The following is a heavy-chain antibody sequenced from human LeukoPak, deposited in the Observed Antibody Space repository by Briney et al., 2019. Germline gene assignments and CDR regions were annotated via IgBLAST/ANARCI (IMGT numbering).Heavy chain of an antibody. J-gene: IGHJ3*02. CDR3: ARRGSSGWYRAFDI. CDR2: IKQGGSEK. Sequence: GGSLRLSCAASGFTFSSYWMSWVRQAPGKGLEWVANIKQGGSEKYYVVSVKGRFTISRDNAKNSLYLQMNSLRAEDTAVYYCARRGSSGWYRAFDIWGQGTMVTVSS. D-gene: IGHD6-19*01. V-gene: IGHV3-7*01. CDR1: GFTFSSYW.